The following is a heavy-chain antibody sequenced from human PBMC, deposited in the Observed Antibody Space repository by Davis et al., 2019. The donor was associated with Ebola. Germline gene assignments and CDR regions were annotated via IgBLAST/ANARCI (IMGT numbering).Heavy chain of an antibody. D-gene: IGHD1-1*01. CDR3: ARAQFPTTSDH. J-gene: IGHJ4*02. CDR1: GYTFTHYG. Sequence: ASVKVSCKASGYTFTHYGITWVRQAPGQGLEWMGCINHHNGNTNYAQNVQGRVTMTTDTSTTTAYMEVGSLRSDDTAVYYCARAQFPTTSDHWGQGTLVIVSS. V-gene: IGHV1-18*04. CDR2: INHHNGNT.